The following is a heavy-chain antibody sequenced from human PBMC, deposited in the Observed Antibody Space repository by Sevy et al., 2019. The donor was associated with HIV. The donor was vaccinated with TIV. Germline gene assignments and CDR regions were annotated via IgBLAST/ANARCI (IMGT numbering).Heavy chain of an antibody. Sequence: SQTLSLTCAISGDSVSSKSVAWNWIRQYPSRGLEWLGRTYYRSTWHNDYAVSVKSRITINPDTSKNQFSLQLNSVTPEDTAVYYCARTTSGWFDYWGQGTPVTVSS. CDR1: GDSVSSKSVA. CDR2: TYYRSTWHN. CDR3: ARTTSGWFDY. J-gene: IGHJ4*02. D-gene: IGHD6-19*01. V-gene: IGHV6-1*01.